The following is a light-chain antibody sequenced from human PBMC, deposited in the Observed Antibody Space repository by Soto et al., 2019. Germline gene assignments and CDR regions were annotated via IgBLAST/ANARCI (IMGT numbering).Light chain of an antibody. CDR2: ESS. V-gene: IGLV2-23*01. CDR1: RSDSGRDNL. J-gene: IGLJ1*01. CDR3: CSYAPGSTYV. Sequence: QSVLTQPASGSGSPGQSISISCTGTRSDSGRDNLVSWYQQHPGKAPKLFIYESSKRPSGVSDRFSAYRAGSAASLTISGLQAEDEADYYCCSYAPGSTYVFGSGSKVSVL.